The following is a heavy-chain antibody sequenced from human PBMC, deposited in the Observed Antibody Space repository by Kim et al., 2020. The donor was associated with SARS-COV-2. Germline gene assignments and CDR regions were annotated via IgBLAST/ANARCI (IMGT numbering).Heavy chain of an antibody. V-gene: IGHV3-23*01. CDR3: AKGARRHYDFWSGYPGHAGYFDL. CDR2: ISGSGGST. D-gene: IGHD3-3*01. J-gene: IGHJ2*01. Sequence: GGSLRLSCAASGFTFSSYAMSWVRQAPGKGLEWVSAISGSGGSTYYADSVKGRFTISRDNSKNTLYLQMNSLRAEDTAVYYCAKGARRHYDFWSGYPGHAGYFDLWGRGTLVTVSS. CDR1: GFTFSSYA.